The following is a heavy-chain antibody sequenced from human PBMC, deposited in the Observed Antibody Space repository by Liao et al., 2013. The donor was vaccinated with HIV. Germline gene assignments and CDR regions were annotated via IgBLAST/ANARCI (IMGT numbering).Heavy chain of an antibody. J-gene: IGHJ3*02. Sequence: QVRLQESGPGLVKPSQTLSLTCTVSGDLIRRDNYYWTWIRQPAGKGLEWIGHIYTGMSTTGTTNYNPSLKSRVSISADTSSNHVSLKLTSVTAADTAVYYCARDAWVAGITPDAFDIWAKGQCHRLF. V-gene: IGHV4-61*02. CDR1: GDLIRRDNYY. CDR2: IYTGMSTTGTT. CDR3: ARDAWVAGITPDAFDI. D-gene: IGHD6-19*01.